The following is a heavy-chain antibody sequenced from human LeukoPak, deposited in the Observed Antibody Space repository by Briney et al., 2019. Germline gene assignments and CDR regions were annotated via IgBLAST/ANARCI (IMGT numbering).Heavy chain of an antibody. CDR3: ARQGEYSYGFDY. Sequence: SETLSLTCTVSGYSISSGYYWGWIRQPPGKGLEWIGSIYHSGSTYYNPSLKSRVTISVDTSKNQFSLKLSSVTAADTAVYYCARQGEYSYGFDYWGQGTLVTVSS. CDR1: GYSISSGYY. CDR2: IYHSGST. J-gene: IGHJ4*02. V-gene: IGHV4-38-2*02. D-gene: IGHD5-18*01.